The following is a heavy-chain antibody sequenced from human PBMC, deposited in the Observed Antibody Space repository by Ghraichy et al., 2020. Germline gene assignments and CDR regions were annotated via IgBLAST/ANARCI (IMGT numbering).Heavy chain of an antibody. CDR3: ARAKYSSGWYLTPYYYYYGMDV. J-gene: IGHJ6*02. CDR2: INPSGGST. CDR1: GYSFTSYY. D-gene: IGHD6-19*01. V-gene: IGHV1-46*03. Sequence: ASVKVSCKASGYSFTSYYMHWVRQAPGQGLEWMGIINPSGGSTSYAQKFQDRVTMTRDTSTSTVYMELSSLRSEDTAVYYCARAKYSSGWYLTPYYYYYGMDVWGQGTTVTVSS.